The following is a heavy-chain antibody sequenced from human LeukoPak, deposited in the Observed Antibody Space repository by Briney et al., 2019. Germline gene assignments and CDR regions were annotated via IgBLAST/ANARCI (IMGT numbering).Heavy chain of an antibody. CDR2: ISYDGSNK. D-gene: IGHD2-2*01. CDR3: ARDHGKYCSSTSCYAWYYYGMDV. Sequence: GRPLRLSCAASGFTFSSYAMHWVRQAPGKGLEWVAVISYDGSNKYYADSVKGRFTISRDNSKNTLYLQMNSLRAEDTAVYYCARDHGKYCSSTSCYAWYYYGMDVWGKGTTVTVSS. CDR1: GFTFSSYA. J-gene: IGHJ6*04. V-gene: IGHV3-30*04.